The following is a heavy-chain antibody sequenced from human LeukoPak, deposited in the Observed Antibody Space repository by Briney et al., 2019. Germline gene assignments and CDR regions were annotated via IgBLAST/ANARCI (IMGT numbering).Heavy chain of an antibody. D-gene: IGHD2-21*02. Sequence: GGSLRLSCAASGFTFSNYGIHWVRQAPGKGLEWVAFIRYDGSNKYYADSVKGRFTISRDNAKNSLYLQMNSLRAEDTAVYYCARDTYCGGDCYSLSSNYFDYWGQGTLVTVSS. CDR2: IRYDGSNK. V-gene: IGHV3-30*02. J-gene: IGHJ4*02. CDR1: GFTFSNYG. CDR3: ARDTYCGGDCYSLSSNYFDY.